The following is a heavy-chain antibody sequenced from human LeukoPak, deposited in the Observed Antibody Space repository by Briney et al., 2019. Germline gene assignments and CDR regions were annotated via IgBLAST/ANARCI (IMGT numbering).Heavy chain of an antibody. CDR2: INWNGGST. Sequence: PGGSLRLSCAASGFTFDDYGMSWVRQAPGKGLEWVSGINWNGGSTGYADSVKGRFTISRDNAKNSLYLQMDSLRAEDTALYYCARPTGGNYGFDYWGQGTLVTVSS. CDR3: ARPTGGNYGFDY. D-gene: IGHD3-10*01. J-gene: IGHJ4*02. V-gene: IGHV3-20*04. CDR1: GFTFDDYG.